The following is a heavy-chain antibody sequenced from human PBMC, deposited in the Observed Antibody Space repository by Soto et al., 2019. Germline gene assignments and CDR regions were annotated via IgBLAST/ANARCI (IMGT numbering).Heavy chain of an antibody. Sequence: GGSLRLSCAASGFTFSSYAMSWVRQAPGKGLEWVSSVSGSGGGTHYADSVKGRFTISRDNSKKTLYLQMNSLRAEDTAVYYCAKEGRDIVVVPAAESNWGQGTLVTVSS. CDR2: VSGSGGGT. CDR3: AKEGRDIVVVPAAESN. V-gene: IGHV3-23*01. CDR1: GFTFSSYA. J-gene: IGHJ4*02. D-gene: IGHD2-2*01.